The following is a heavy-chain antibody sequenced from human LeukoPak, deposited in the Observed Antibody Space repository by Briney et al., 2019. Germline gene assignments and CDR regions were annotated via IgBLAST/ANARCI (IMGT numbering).Heavy chain of an antibody. V-gene: IGHV3-21*01. CDR3: ARDLRPPGYSSGLRH. D-gene: IGHD6-25*01. J-gene: IGHJ1*01. CDR1: GFTFSSYE. Sequence: PGGSLRLSCAASGFTFSSYEMNWVRQAPGKGLEWVSSIGSSSGYIYYADSVKGRFTISRDNANNSLYLQMNSLRAEDTAVYYCARDLRPPGYSSGLRHWGQGTLVTVSS. CDR2: IGSSSGYI.